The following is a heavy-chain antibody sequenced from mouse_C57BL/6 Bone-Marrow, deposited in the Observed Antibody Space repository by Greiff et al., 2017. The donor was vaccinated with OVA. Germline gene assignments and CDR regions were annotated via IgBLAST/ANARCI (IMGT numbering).Heavy chain of an antibody. Sequence: VKLQQPGAELVKPGASVKLSCKASGYTFTSYWMQWVKQRPGQGLEWIGEIDPSDSYTNYNQKFKGKATLTVDTSSSTAYMQLSSLKSEDSAVYYCARGHSNPYYFDYWGQGTTLTVSS. CDR1: GYTFTSYW. V-gene: IGHV1-50*01. D-gene: IGHD2-5*01. J-gene: IGHJ2*01. CDR2: IDPSDSYT. CDR3: ARGHSNPYYFDY.